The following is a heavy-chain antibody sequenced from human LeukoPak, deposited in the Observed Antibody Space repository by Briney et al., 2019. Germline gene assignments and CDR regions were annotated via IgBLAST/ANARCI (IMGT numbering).Heavy chain of an antibody. Sequence: ASVKVSCKASGYTFTTYGINWVRQAPGQGLEWMGWIITYNGNTNYAQKLQGRVTMTTDPSTNTAYMELRSLRSDDTALYYCARDEGRGTYFFGWYFDYWGQGTLVTVSS. CDR3: ARDEGRGTYFFGWYFDY. V-gene: IGHV1-18*01. J-gene: IGHJ4*02. CDR1: GYTFTTYG. D-gene: IGHD3-3*01. CDR2: IITYNGNT.